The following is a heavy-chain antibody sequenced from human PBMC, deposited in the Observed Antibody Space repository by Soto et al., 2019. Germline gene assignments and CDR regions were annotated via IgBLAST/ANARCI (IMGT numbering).Heavy chain of an antibody. CDR1: GFTFSSYS. CDR2: ISSSSSYI. V-gene: IGHV3-21*01. Sequence: VGSLRLSCAASGFTFSSYSMNWVRQAPGKGLEWVSSISSSSSYIYYADSVKGRFTISRYNAKNSLYLQMNSLRSEDTAVYYCARDSKSAMALYGMHXWGQATRVTVS. J-gene: IGHJ6*02. D-gene: IGHD5-18*01. CDR3: ARDSKSAMALYGMHX.